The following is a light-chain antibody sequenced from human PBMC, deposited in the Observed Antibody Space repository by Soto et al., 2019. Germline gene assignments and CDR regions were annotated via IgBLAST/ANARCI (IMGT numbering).Light chain of an antibody. Sequence: IQLTQPPSSLSASVGDRVTITCRASQSISSYLAWYQQKPGKAPKLLIYAASTLQSGVPSRFSGSGSGTDFTLTSRSLQPEDFATYYCQQRNSYPRTFGQGTKVEIK. J-gene: IGKJ1*01. CDR3: QQRNSYPRT. CDR1: QSISSY. CDR2: AAS. V-gene: IGKV1-9*01.